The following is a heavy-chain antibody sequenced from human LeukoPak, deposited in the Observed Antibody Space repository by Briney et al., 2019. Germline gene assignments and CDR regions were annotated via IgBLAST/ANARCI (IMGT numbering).Heavy chain of an antibody. D-gene: IGHD2-2*01. CDR3: ARDYCSSTSCPAYYFDY. J-gene: IGHJ4*02. CDR2: INPSGGST. CDR1: GYTFTSYY. Sequence: GASGKVSCKASGYTFTSYYMHWVRQAPAQGLEWMGVINPSGGSTSYAQKFQGRVTMTRDTSTSTVYMELSSLRSEDTAVYYCARDYCSSTSCPAYYFDYWGQGTLVTVSS. V-gene: IGHV1-46*01.